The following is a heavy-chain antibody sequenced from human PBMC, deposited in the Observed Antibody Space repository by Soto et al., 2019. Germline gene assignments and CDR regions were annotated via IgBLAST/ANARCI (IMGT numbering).Heavy chain of an antibody. CDR1: GFTFTSYG. Sequence: VQLVQSGSEVKKPGASVKVSCKASGFTFTSYGITWVRQAPGQGLEWMAWISIYNDNTKYAQKFQGRITMTTDTSTSTAYMELRSLRSDDTDGYYCARETYYFGSGTYDDGMDVWGQGTTVTVSS. V-gene: IGHV1-18*04. J-gene: IGHJ6*02. CDR2: ISIYNDNT. CDR3: ARETYYFGSGTYDDGMDV. D-gene: IGHD3-10*01.